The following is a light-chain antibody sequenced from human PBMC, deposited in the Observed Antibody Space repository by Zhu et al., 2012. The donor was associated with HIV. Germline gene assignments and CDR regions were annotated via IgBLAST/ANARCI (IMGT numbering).Light chain of an antibody. V-gene: IGKV3-20*01. CDR2: AAS. CDR3: QQYGNSLFT. CDR1: QSVTNNY. Sequence: EIVLTQSPGTLSLSPGERATLSCRASQSVTNNYLGWYQQKPGQAPRLLIHAASSRATGIPDRFSGSGSGTDFTLTISRLEPEDFAMYYCQQYGNSLFTFGPGTKVDI. J-gene: IGKJ3*01.